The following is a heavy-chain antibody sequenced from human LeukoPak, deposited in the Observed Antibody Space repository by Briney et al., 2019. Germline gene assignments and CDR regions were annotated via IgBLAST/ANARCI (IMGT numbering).Heavy chain of an antibody. CDR3: AKSRGGYYDSSGSPY. Sequence: GGSLRLSCAASGFTFSSYAMSWVRQAPGKGLEWVSAISGSGGSTYYADSVKGRFTISRDNSKNTLYLQMNSLRAEDTVVYYCAKSRGGYYDSSGSPYWGQGTLVTVSS. CDR2: ISGSGGST. J-gene: IGHJ4*02. D-gene: IGHD3-22*01. CDR1: GFTFSSYA. V-gene: IGHV3-23*01.